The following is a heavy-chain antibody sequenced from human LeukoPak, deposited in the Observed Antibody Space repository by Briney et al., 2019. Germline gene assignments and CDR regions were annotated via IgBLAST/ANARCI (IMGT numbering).Heavy chain of an antibody. D-gene: IGHD3-10*01. J-gene: IGHJ4*02. CDR2: IKQDGSEK. CDR3: SREHYFGSGSPAD. V-gene: IGHV3-7*01. Sequence: GGSLTLSCAASGFTFSTYWMSWVRQAPGKGLEWVANIKQDGSEKHYVDSVKGRFTISRDNTNNSLFLQMDSLRAEDTAFYYCSREHYFGSGSPADWGQGTLVTVSS. CDR1: GFTFSTYW.